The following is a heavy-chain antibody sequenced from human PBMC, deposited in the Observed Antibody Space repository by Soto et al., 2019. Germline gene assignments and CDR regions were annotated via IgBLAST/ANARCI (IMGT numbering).Heavy chain of an antibody. Sequence: QVQLQESGPGLVKPSETLSLTCNVSGASITSHYFAWIRQTPGRRLEWLGFISLGGSSNYYPSVKRRVRLSVATSTNPFAVRLTSVTAAATAVHYFSRARYDSISFSLDSCGLGTLVTVSS. V-gene: IGHV4-59*11. CDR3: SRARYDSISFSLDS. CDR1: GASITSHY. J-gene: IGHJ5*01. D-gene: IGHD3-22*01. CDR2: ISLGGSS.